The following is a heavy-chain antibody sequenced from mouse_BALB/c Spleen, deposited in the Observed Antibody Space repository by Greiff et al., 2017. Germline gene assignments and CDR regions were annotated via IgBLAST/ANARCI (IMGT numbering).Heavy chain of an antibody. Sequence: VKLMESGPGLVAPSQSLSITCTVSGFSLTSYGVHWVRQPPGKGLEWLGVIWAGGSTNYNSALMSRLSISKDNSKSQVFLKMNSLQTDDTAMYYCARVPYDYPYYFDYWGQGTTLTVSS. CDR1: GFSLTSYG. CDR2: IWAGGST. CDR3: ARVPYDYPYYFDY. V-gene: IGHV2-9*02. D-gene: IGHD2-4*01. J-gene: IGHJ2*01.